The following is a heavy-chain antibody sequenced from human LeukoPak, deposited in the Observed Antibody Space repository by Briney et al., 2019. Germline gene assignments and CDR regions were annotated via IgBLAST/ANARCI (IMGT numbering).Heavy chain of an antibody. CDR1: GGSITSSTYY. J-gene: IGHJ4*02. CDR3: ASLAAMIVVC. CDR2: FYNSGTT. Sequence: SETLSLTCTVSGGSITSSTYYWGWIRQTPGKGLEWIGSFYNSGTTYYTPSLKSRVTISVDTSKNQFSLKLSSVTAADTAVYYCASLAAMIVVCWGQGTLVTVSS. D-gene: IGHD3-22*01. V-gene: IGHV4-39*07.